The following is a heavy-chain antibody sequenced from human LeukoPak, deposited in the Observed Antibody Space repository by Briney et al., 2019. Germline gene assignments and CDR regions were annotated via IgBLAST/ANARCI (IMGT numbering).Heavy chain of an antibody. Sequence: SETLSLTCAGYGGSFSGYYWSWIRQPPGKGLEWIGEINHSGSTNYNPSLKSRVTISVDTSKNQFSLKLSSVTAADTAVYYCARAYPRIGKDYWGQGTLVTVSS. CDR1: GGSFSGYY. D-gene: IGHD2/OR15-2a*01. CDR2: INHSGST. CDR3: ARAYPRIGKDY. V-gene: IGHV4-34*01. J-gene: IGHJ4*02.